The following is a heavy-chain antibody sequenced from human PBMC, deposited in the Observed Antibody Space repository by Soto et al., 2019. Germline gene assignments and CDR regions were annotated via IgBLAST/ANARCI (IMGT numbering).Heavy chain of an antibody. J-gene: IGHJ3*02. Sequence: GGSLRLSCVDSGFPFSTYAMAWARQAPGKGLEWVSFINVSGGGTYYADSVKGRFTISGDNSKNTVYLQMNSLRAEDTAVYYCAKDAGYDISAPDDFDIWGQGTMVTV. CDR1: GFPFSTYA. D-gene: IGHD3-3*01. V-gene: IGHV3-23*01. CDR2: INVSGGGT. CDR3: AKDAGYDISAPDDFDI.